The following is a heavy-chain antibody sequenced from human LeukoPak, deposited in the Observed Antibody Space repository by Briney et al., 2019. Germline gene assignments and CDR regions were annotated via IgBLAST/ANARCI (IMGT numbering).Heavy chain of an antibody. V-gene: IGHV3-23*01. D-gene: IGHD2/OR15-2a*01. CDR1: GFTFSSYA. CDR2: ISGSGGST. CDR3: ARDLKYYFDTSGYPGYFFDY. Sequence: GGSLRLSCAASGFTFSSYAMSWVRQAPGKGLEWVSGISGSGGSTYYADSVKGRFTISRDNSKNTLYLQMNSLRAEDTAVYYCARDLKYYFDTSGYPGYFFDYWGQGTLVTVSS. J-gene: IGHJ4*02.